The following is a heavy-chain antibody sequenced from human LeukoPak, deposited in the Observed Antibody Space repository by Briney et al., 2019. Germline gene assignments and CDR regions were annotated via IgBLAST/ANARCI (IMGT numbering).Heavy chain of an antibody. CDR3: ALDSSGWSDDSFDI. V-gene: IGHV4-59*01. J-gene: IGHJ3*02. D-gene: IGHD6-13*01. Sequence: PSETLSLTCTVSGASINFYYWSWIRQPPGKGLEWIGYIYYSGSTKYNPSLKSRVTMSIDTSKNQFSLNLKSVTAADTAVYYCALDSSGWSDDSFDIWGHGTMVTVSS. CDR1: GASINFYY. CDR2: IYYSGST.